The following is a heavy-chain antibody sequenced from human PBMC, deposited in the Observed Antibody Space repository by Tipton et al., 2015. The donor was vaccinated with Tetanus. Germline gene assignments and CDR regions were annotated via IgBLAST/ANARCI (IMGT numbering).Heavy chain of an antibody. D-gene: IGHD5-24*01. CDR3: ARGRDGYNYPFDY. J-gene: IGHJ4*02. V-gene: IGHV4-59*01. CDR2: IYNSGNT. Sequence: GLVKPSETLSLSCTVSGAPISSYYWSWIRQPPGNGLEWIGYIYNSGNTNYNPSLKSRVTISVDTSKNQFSLKLNSVTAADTAVYYCARGRDGYNYPFDYWGQGTRVIVSS. CDR1: GAPISSYY.